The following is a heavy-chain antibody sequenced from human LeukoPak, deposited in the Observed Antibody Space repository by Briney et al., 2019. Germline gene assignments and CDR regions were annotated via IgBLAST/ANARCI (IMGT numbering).Heavy chain of an antibody. D-gene: IGHD3-3*01. CDR3: ARGRYDFWSGYYPFDY. J-gene: IGHJ4*02. Sequence: SQTLSLTCTVSGGSISSGSYYWSWIRQPAGKGLEWIGRIYASGSTNYNPSRKSRVTISGDTSKNQISLKLSSVTAADTAVYYCARGRYDFWSGYYPFDYWGQGTLVTVSS. V-gene: IGHV4-61*02. CDR1: GGSISSGSYY. CDR2: IYASGST.